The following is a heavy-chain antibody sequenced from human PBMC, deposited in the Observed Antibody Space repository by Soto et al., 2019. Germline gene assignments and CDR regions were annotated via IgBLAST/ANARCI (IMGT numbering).Heavy chain of an antibody. CDR1: GLTFSNAG. CDR2: IKSKTNGGTT. V-gene: IGHV3-15*07. Sequence: GGSLRLSCAASGLTFSNAGINWVRQAPGKGLEWVGRIKSKTNGGTTDYAAPVKGRFAISRDDSKNMVYLQMNSLKTEDTGIYYCTIDSYSTMIVVRFAYWGHGTLVTVSS. CDR3: TIDSYSTMIVVRFAY. D-gene: IGHD3-22*01. J-gene: IGHJ4*01.